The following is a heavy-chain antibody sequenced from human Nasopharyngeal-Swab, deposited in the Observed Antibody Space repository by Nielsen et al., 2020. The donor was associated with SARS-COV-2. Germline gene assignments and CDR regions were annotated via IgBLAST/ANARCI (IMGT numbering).Heavy chain of an antibody. CDR2: IIPILGIA. CDR1: GYTFTGYY. D-gene: IGHD4-17*01. V-gene: IGHV1-69*02. Sequence: SVKVSCKASGYTFTGYYMHWVRQAPGQGLEWMGRIIPILGIANYAQKFQGRVTITADKSTSTAYMELSSLRSEDTAVYYCAGIGDYGYFDYWGQGTLVTVSS. J-gene: IGHJ4*02. CDR3: AGIGDYGYFDY.